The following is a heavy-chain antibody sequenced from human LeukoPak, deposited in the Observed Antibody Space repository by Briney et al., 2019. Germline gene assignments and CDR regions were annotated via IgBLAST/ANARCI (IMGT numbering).Heavy chain of an antibody. CDR1: GFTFSSYA. CDR3: AKTRDLSTIQLWYSYYFDY. Sequence: PGGSLRLSCAASGFTFSSYAMSWVRQAPGKGLEWVSTITGSGGGTYYADSVKGRFTISRDNSKNTLYLQMNSLRAEDTAVYYCAKTRDLSTIQLWYSYYFDYWGQGTLVTVSS. D-gene: IGHD5-18*01. V-gene: IGHV3-23*01. J-gene: IGHJ4*02. CDR2: ITGSGGGT.